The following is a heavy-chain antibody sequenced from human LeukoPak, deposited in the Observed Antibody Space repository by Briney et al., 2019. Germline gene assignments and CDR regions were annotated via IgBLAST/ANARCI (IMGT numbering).Heavy chain of an antibody. CDR2: IWYDGSNK. Sequence: GRSLRLSCAASGFTFSSYGMHWVRQAPGKGLEWVAVIWYDGSNKYYADSVKGRFTISRDNSRNTLYLQMNSLRAEDTAVYYCARDRGYDFWDYYYYGMDVWGQGTTVTVSS. CDR3: ARDRGYDFWDYYYYGMDV. V-gene: IGHV3-33*01. CDR1: GFTFSSYG. J-gene: IGHJ6*02. D-gene: IGHD3-3*01.